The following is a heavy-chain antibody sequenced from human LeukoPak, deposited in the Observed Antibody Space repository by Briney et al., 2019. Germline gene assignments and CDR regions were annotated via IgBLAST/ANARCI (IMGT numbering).Heavy chain of an antibody. V-gene: IGHV4-39*07. Sequence: SETLSLTCTVSGGSISSSSYYWGWIRQPPGKGLEWIGSIYYSGSTYYNPSLKSRVTISVDTSKNQFSLKLSSVTAADTAVYYCARGDPKGSSPSFDYWGQGTLVTVSS. D-gene: IGHD2-15*01. CDR2: IYYSGST. J-gene: IGHJ4*02. CDR3: ARGDPKGSSPSFDY. CDR1: GGSISSSSYY.